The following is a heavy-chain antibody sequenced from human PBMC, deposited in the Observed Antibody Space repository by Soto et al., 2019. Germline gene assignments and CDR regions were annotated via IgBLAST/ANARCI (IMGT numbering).Heavy chain of an antibody. J-gene: IGHJ4*02. CDR2: IYSGGTT. CDR1: GFTVSNSY. D-gene: IGHD3-16*02. Sequence: PGGSLRLSCAASGFTVSNSYMSWVRQAPGRGLEWVSSIYSGGTTYYADSVKGRFSVSRDNSKNTLYLQMSSLRDEDSAVYYCARGYGSSYGFGFWGQGTLVTVSS. CDR3: ARGYGSSYGFGF. V-gene: IGHV3-53*01.